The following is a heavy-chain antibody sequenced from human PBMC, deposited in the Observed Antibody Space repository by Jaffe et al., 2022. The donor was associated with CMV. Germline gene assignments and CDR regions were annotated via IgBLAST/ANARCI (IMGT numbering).Heavy chain of an antibody. CDR3: ARQDAYSYGEGAEYFQH. V-gene: IGHV4-39*01. CDR2: IYYSGST. Sequence: QLQLQESGPGLVKPSETLSLTCTVSGGSISSSSYYWGWIRQPPGKGLEWIGSIYYSGSTYYNPSLKSRVTISVDTSKNQFSLKLSSVTAADTAVYYCARQDAYSYGEGAEYFQHWGQGTLVTVSS. J-gene: IGHJ1*01. D-gene: IGHD5-18*01. CDR1: GGSISSSSYY.